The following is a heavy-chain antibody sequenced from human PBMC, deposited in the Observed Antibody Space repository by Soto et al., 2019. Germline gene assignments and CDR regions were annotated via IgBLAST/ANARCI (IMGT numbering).Heavy chain of an antibody. D-gene: IGHD3-9*01. V-gene: IGHV3-30*18. CDR1: GFTFSSYG. CDR2: ISYDGSNK. CDR3: AKDRSTKLRYFDWLQSDY. Sequence: GGSLRLSCAASGFTFSSYGMHWVRQAPGKGLEWVAVISYDGSNKYYADSVKGRFTISRDNSKNTLYLQMNSLRAEDTAVYYCAKDRSTKLRYFDWLQSDYWGQGTLVTVSS. J-gene: IGHJ4*02.